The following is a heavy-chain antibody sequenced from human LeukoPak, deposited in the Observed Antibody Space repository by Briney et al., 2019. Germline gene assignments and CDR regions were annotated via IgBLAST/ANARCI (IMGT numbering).Heavy chain of an antibody. V-gene: IGHV4-30-2*01. Sequence: SETLSLTCAVSGGSISSGGYSWSWIRQPPGKGLEWIGYIYHSGSTYYNPSLKSRVTILVDRSKNQFSLKLSSVTAADTAVYYCARFTAATHDQYYFDYWGQGTLVTVSS. CDR1: GGSISSGGYS. J-gene: IGHJ4*02. D-gene: IGHD2-15*01. CDR2: IYHSGST. CDR3: ARFTAATHDQYYFDY.